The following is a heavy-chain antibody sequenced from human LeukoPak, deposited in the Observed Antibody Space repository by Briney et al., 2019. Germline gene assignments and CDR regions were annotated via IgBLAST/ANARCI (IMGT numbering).Heavy chain of an antibody. V-gene: IGHV1-69*13. CDR3: AFLQAGTTSFFDYYYYGMDV. D-gene: IGHD1-7*01. J-gene: IGHJ6*02. Sequence: ASVKVSCKASGGTFSSYAISWVRQAPGQGLEWMGGIIPIFGTANYAQKFQGRVTITADESTSTAYMELSSLRSEVTAVYYCAFLQAGTTSFFDYYYYGMDVWGQGTTVTVSS. CDR2: IIPIFGTA. CDR1: GGTFSSYA.